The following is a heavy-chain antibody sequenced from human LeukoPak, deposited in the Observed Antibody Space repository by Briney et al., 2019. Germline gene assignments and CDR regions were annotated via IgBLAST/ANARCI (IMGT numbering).Heavy chain of an antibody. J-gene: IGHJ4*02. CDR1: GGSISRGSYF. CDR3: ASVLVRGWCSTSCHIFDY. V-gene: IGHV4-61*02. D-gene: IGHD2-2*01. CDR2: IYTSGST. Sequence: KPSQTLSLTRTVSGGSISRGSYFWNWIRQPAGKGLEWIGRIYTSGSTSYNPSLKSRVTISVDTSKNQFSLKLSSVTAADTAVYYCASVLVRGWCSTSCHIFDYWGQGTLVTVSS.